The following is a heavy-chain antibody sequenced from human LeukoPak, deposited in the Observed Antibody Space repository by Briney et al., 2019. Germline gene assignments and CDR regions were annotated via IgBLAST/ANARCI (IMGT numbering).Heavy chain of an antibody. CDR3: AKGALVATGHVDY. CDR1: GFTFSSYV. J-gene: IGHJ4*02. V-gene: IGHV3-23*01. CDR2: ISGSGGST. D-gene: IGHD5-12*01. Sequence: GGSLRLSCAASGFTFSSYVMSWVRQAPGKGLEWVSLISGSGGSTYYADSAKRRFTIHRDPSKNTLSLKKNRLRAEDTAVYFCAKGALVATGHVDYWGQGTRVSVSS.